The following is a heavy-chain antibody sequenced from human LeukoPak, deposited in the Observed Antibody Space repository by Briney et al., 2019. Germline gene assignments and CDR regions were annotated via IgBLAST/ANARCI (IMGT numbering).Heavy chain of an antibody. CDR3: ARDQGSLTRSWYTGY. Sequence: ASVKVSCKASGYTFTGYHIHWVRRAPGQGLEWMGRINPYSGDTNFAQNFQGRVTMTRDTSITTAYMDLSSLTPDDTAVYFCARDQGSLTRSWYTGYWGQGTLVTVSS. D-gene: IGHD6-13*01. CDR2: INPYSGDT. J-gene: IGHJ4*02. CDR1: GYTFTGYH. V-gene: IGHV1-2*06.